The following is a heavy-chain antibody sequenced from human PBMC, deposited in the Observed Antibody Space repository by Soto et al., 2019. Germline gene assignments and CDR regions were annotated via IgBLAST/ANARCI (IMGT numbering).Heavy chain of an antibody. Sequence: SQTLSLTCAISWDSFSIIISAFILIRQSQSRGLEWLGRTYYRSKWNNEYAVSMESRIDINPDTSKNQFSLQLYSVTPEDTAVYYCEGIIWFRGMDVWGQGTTVTVSS. J-gene: IGHJ6*01. D-gene: IGHD3-10*01. V-gene: IGHV6-1*01. CDR2: TYYRSKWNN. CDR3: EGIIWFRGMDV. CDR1: WDSFSIIISA.